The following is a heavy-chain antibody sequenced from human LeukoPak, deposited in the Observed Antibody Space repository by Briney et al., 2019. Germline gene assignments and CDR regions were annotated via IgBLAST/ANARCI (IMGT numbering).Heavy chain of an antibody. D-gene: IGHD2-2*01. Sequence: GGSLRLSCAASGFSFSSYWMSWVRQAPGKELEWVANIKGDGNGNNYVDSVKGRFTISRDNAKNSLYLQMNSLRAEDTAVYYCARESWSSLTWGQGTLVTVSS. CDR3: ARESWSSLT. J-gene: IGHJ5*02. CDR1: GFSFSSYW. CDR2: IKGDGNGN. V-gene: IGHV3-7*01.